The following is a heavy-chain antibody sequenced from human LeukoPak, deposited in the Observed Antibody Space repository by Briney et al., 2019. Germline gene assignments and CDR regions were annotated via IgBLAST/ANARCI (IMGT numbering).Heavy chain of an antibody. Sequence: PSETLSLTCTVSGGSISSYYWSWIRQPPGKGLEWIGYIYYSGSTNYNPSLKSRVTISVDTSKNQFSLKLSSVTAADTAVYYCARDGYYYGSGTNRYFDYWGQGTLVTVSS. CDR1: GGSISSYY. CDR2: IYYSGST. V-gene: IGHV4-59*12. J-gene: IGHJ4*02. CDR3: ARDGYYYGSGTNRYFDY. D-gene: IGHD3-10*01.